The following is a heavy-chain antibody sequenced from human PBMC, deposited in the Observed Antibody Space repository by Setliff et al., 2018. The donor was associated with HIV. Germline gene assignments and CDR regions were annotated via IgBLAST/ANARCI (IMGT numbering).Heavy chain of an antibody. Sequence: SETLSLTCAVYGGSFSDNYWSWIRQSPGKGLEWIGEINHSGRTTYSPSLRSRVSISVDTSKTQFSLKLSSVTAADTAVYYCARVSGTYWYSIFRNYYYHMDVWGKGTTVTVSS. V-gene: IGHV4-34*01. CDR2: INHSGRT. CDR1: GGSFSDNY. D-gene: IGHD1-26*01. J-gene: IGHJ6*03. CDR3: ARVSGTYWYSIFRNYYYHMDV.